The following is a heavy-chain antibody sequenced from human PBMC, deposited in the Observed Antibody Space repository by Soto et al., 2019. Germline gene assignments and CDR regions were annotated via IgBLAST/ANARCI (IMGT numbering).Heavy chain of an antibody. CDR1: GGSLSGYY. D-gene: IGHD3-10*01. J-gene: IGHJ5*02. V-gene: IGHV4-34*01. Sequence: SETLSLTCAVYGGSLSGYYWNWVRQPPGKGLEWIGEINHGGSTNYNPSLKSRVTISVDTSKNQFSLKLSSVTAADTAVYYCARIIWFGELYWFDPWGQGTLVTVSS. CDR3: ARIIWFGELYWFDP. CDR2: INHGGST.